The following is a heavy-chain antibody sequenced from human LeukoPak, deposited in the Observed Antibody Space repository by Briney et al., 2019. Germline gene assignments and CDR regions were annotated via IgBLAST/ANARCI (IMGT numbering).Heavy chain of an antibody. D-gene: IGHD3-10*01. Sequence: PSQTLSLTCTVSGGSISSGGYYWSWIRQHPGKGLEWIGYIYYSGSTYYNPSLKSRVTISVDTSKNQFSLKLSSVTAADMAVYYCAREGSGSYYFIDYWGQGTLVTVSS. CDR2: IYYSGST. CDR1: GGSISSGGYY. V-gene: IGHV4-31*03. CDR3: AREGSGSYYFIDY. J-gene: IGHJ4*02.